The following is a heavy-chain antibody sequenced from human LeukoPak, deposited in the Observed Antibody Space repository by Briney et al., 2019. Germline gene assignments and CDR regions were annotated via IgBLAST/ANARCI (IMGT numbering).Heavy chain of an antibody. CDR2: INSDASST. CDR3: ARFQGFGSGSN. D-gene: IGHD3-10*01. Sequence: GGSLRLSCAPSGFSFSSYWMHWVRQAPGKGLVWVSRINSDASSTSYADSVKGRFTISRDNAKNTLYLQMNSLRAEDTAAYYCARFQGFGSGSNWGQGTLVTVSS. CDR1: GFSFSSYW. V-gene: IGHV3-74*01. J-gene: IGHJ4*02.